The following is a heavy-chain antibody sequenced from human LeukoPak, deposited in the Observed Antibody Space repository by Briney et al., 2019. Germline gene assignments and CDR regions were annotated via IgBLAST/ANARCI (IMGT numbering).Heavy chain of an antibody. V-gene: IGHV3-7*03. CDR3: ARDVGASGSLDY. J-gene: IGHJ4*02. CDR1: GFIFTNYW. D-gene: IGHD3-10*01. CDR2: IKQDGSAE. Sequence: GVSLRLSCAASGFIFTNYWMNWVRQTPGKGLEWVANIKQDGSAEYYVDSVRGRFTISRDNAQNSFYLQMNSLRVEDTAAYYCARDVGASGSLDYWGQGTLVTVSS.